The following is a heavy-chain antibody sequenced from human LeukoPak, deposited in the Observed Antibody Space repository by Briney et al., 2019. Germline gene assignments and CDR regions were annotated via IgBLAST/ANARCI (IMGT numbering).Heavy chain of an antibody. CDR1: GYTFTSYD. CDR3: ARVGWNDYFDY. J-gene: IGHJ4*02. Sequence: ASVKVSCKASGYTFTSYDFNWVGQASGQRPEWMGWMSPNSGDTGYAQKFQDRVTMTRNTSISTAYMEPSSLRSDDTAVYYCARVGWNDYFDYWGQGTLVTVSS. V-gene: IGHV1-8*01. D-gene: IGHD1-1*01. CDR2: MSPNSGDT.